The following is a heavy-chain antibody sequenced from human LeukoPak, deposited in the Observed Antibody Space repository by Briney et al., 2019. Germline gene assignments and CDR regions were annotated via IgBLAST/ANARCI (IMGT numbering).Heavy chain of an antibody. CDR3: ARLSGYSSGWYAY. CDR2: ISYDGSNK. D-gene: IGHD6-19*01. CDR1: GFTFSSYA. V-gene: IGHV3-30-3*01. Sequence: GGSLRLSCAASGFTFSSYAMPWVRQAPGKGLEWVAVISYDGSNKYYADSVKGRFTISRDNSKNTLYLQMNSLRAEDTAVYYCARLSGYSSGWYAYWGQGTLVTVSS. J-gene: IGHJ4*02.